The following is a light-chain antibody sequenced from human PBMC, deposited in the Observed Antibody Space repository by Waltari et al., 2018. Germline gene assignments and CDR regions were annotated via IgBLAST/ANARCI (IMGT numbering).Light chain of an antibody. CDR1: QTVRTNY. CDR3: QQYDISPLT. V-gene: IGKV3-20*01. CDR2: GAS. J-gene: IGKJ4*01. Sequence: EIVLTQSQGTLSLSPGERATLSFRASQTVRTNYLAWYQQKPGQAPTLLIYGASSRATGIPDRFSGSGSGTDFSLTISSLEPEDFAVYYCQQYDISPLTFGGGTKVEIK.